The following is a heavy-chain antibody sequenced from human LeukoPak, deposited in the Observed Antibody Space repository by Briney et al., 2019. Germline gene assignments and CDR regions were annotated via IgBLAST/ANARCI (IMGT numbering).Heavy chain of an antibody. D-gene: IGHD3-22*01. CDR2: IILIVGTA. V-gene: IGHV1-69*05. Sequence: VASVKVSCKASGGTFSSYAISWVRQAPGQGLEWMGRIILIVGTANYAQKFQGRVTITTDESTSTAYMELSSLRSEDTAVYYCAREAIYYDSSGYYSPLNWFDPWGQGTLVTVSS. CDR3: AREAIYYDSSGYYSPLNWFDP. J-gene: IGHJ5*02. CDR1: GGTFSSYA.